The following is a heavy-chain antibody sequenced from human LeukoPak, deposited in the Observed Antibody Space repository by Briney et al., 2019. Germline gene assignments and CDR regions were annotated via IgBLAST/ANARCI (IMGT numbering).Heavy chain of an antibody. Sequence: KPSETLSLTCAVSGYSISSGYYWGWIRQPPGKGLEWIGSIYHSGSTYYNPSLKSRVTISVDTSKNQFSLKLSSVTAADTAVYYCARSITMVRANWFDPWGQGTLVTVSS. CDR1: GYSISSGYY. V-gene: IGHV4-38-2*01. J-gene: IGHJ5*02. CDR2: IYHSGST. CDR3: ARSITMVRANWFDP. D-gene: IGHD3-10*01.